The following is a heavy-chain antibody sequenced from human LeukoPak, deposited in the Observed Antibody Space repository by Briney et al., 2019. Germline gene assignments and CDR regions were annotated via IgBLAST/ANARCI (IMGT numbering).Heavy chain of an antibody. J-gene: IGHJ4*02. Sequence: PGRSPRLSCAASGFTVSIYAMHWVRRAPGKGLEWVAAIAYDGSRENYAASVKGRLTISRDNSKNMLYLQMNSPRGEDTAVYYCARGNRDGYFDYWGQGTLVTVSS. CDR2: IAYDGSRE. D-gene: IGHD5-24*01. V-gene: IGHV3-30-3*01. CDR3: ARGNRDGYFDY. CDR1: GFTVSIYA.